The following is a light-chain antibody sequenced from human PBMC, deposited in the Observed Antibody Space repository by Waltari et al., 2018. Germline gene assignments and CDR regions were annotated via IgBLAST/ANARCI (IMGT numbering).Light chain of an antibody. V-gene: IGKV1-13*02. Sequence: AIQLTQSPSSLSASVGDRVTITCRASQGISSALAWYQQKPGKAPKLLIYDASSLESWVPSRFSGSGSGTDFTLTISSLQPEDFATYYCQQFNSYLPLTFGGGTKVEIK. J-gene: IGKJ4*01. CDR3: QQFNSYLPLT. CDR2: DAS. CDR1: QGISSA.